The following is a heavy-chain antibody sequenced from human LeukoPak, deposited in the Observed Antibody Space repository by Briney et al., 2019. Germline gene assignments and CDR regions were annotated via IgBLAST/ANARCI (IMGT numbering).Heavy chain of an antibody. CDR3: AKAWLGEPSDAFDI. Sequence: GGSLRLSCAASGFTFNDYAMSRVRQAPGEGLEWVSSISGSGDSTEYADSVKGRFTISRDNSKNTLYLQMNSLRAEDTAVYYCAKAWLGEPSDAFDIWGQGTMVPVSS. D-gene: IGHD3-10*01. CDR2: ISGSGDST. CDR1: GFTFNDYA. V-gene: IGHV3-23*01. J-gene: IGHJ3*02.